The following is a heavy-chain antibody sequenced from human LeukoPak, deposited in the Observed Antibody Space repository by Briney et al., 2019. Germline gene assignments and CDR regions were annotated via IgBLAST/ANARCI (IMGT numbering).Heavy chain of an antibody. CDR2: INPNSGGT. V-gene: IGHV1-2*06. J-gene: IGHJ5*02. CDR3: AREDPKWGSGWYDNWFDP. D-gene: IGHD6-19*01. CDR1: GYTFTGYY. Sequence: ASVKVSFKASGYTFTGYYMHWVRQAPGQALEWMGRINPNSGGTNYAQKFQGRVTMTRDTSISTAYMELSRLRSDDTAEYYCAREDPKWGSGWYDNWFDPWGQGTLVTVSS.